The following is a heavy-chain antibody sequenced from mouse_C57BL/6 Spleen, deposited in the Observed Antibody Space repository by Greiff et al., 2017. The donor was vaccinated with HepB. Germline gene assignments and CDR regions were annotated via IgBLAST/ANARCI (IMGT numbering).Heavy chain of an antibody. Sequence: QVQLQQPGTELVKPGASVKLSCKASGYTFTSYWMHWVKQRPGQGLEWIGNINPSNGGTNYNEKFKSKATLTVDKSSSTAYMQLSSLTSEDSAVYDDARDHIYKDDDRFYAMDYWGQGTSVTVAS. CDR2: INPSNGGT. V-gene: IGHV1-53*01. CDR1: GYTFTSYW. J-gene: IGHJ4*01. D-gene: IGHD2-4*01. CDR3: ARDHIYKDDDRFYAMDY.